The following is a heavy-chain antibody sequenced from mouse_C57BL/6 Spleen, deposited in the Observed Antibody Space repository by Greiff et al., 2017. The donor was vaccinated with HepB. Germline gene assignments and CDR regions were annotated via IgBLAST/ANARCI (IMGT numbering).Heavy chain of an antibody. V-gene: IGHV1-80*01. Sequence: LLESGAELVKPGASVKISCKASGYAFSSYWMNWVKQRPGKGLEWIGQIYPGDGDTNYNGKFKGKATLTADKSSSTAYMQLSSLTSEDSAVYFCARGYDGYPWYFDVWGTGTTVTVSS. D-gene: IGHD2-3*01. CDR3: ARGYDGYPWYFDV. J-gene: IGHJ1*03. CDR1: GYAFSSYW. CDR2: IYPGDGDT.